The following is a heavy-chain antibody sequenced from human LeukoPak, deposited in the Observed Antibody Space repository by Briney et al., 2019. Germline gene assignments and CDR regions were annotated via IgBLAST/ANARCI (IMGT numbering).Heavy chain of an antibody. J-gene: IGHJ4*02. CDR1: GGAFINYF. CDR3: ARGQYCSTTTCYSARRYFDF. Sequence: PSETLSLTCAVSGGAFINYFWTWIRQPPGKGLEWIAEINDSGSTNSNSSLTSRVAISLDTSKNQFSLRLTSVTAADTAVYYCARGQYCSTTTCYSARRYFDFWGRGTLVTVSS. CDR2: INDSGST. V-gene: IGHV4-34*01. D-gene: IGHD2-2*01.